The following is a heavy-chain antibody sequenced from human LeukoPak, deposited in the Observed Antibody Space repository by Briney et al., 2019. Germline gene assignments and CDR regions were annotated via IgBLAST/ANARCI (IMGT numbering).Heavy chain of an antibody. V-gene: IGHV4-59*11. CDR2: IYHRGST. CDR3: ARDQPLGSLLRYFDY. J-gene: IGHJ4*02. Sequence: SETLSLTCSVSGGSISSHYWSWIRQPPGKGLEWIGEIYHRGSTNYNPSLKSRVTISVDKSKNQFSLKLSSVTAADTAVYYCARDQPLGSLLRYFDYWGQGTLVTVSS. CDR1: GGSISSHY. D-gene: IGHD3-9*01.